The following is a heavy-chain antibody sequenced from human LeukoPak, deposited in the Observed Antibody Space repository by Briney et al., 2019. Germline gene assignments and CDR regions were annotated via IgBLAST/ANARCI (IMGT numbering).Heavy chain of an antibody. D-gene: IGHD3-10*01. J-gene: IGHJ4*02. CDR1: GGTFSSYA. V-gene: IGHV1-69*13. Sequence: EASVKVSCKASGGTFSSYAISWVRQAPGQGLEWMGGIIPIFGTANYAQKFQGRVTITADESTSTAYMELSSLRSEDTAVYYCASGEGFGELLYLYWGQGTLVTVSS. CDR3: ASGEGFGELLYLY. CDR2: IIPIFGTA.